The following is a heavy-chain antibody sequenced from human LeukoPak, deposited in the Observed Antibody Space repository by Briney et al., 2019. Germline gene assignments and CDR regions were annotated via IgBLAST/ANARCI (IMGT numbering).Heavy chain of an antibody. CDR1: GYSISSSYY. D-gene: IGHD1-26*01. V-gene: IGHV4-38-2*01. Sequence: PSETLSLTCAVSGYSISSSYYWGWIRQPPGKGLEWIGSIYHSGSTYYNPSLKSRVTISVDTSKNQFSLKLSSVTAADTAVYYCAYTSIVGATGGPYYFDYWGQGTLVTVSS. CDR2: IYHSGST. J-gene: IGHJ4*02. CDR3: AYTSIVGATGGPYYFDY.